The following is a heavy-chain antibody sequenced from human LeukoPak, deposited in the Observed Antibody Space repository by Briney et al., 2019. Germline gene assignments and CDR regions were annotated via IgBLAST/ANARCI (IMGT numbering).Heavy chain of an antibody. CDR2: ISGSGGST. J-gene: IGHJ4*02. CDR1: GFTFSSYA. V-gene: IGHV3-23*01. D-gene: IGHD6-6*01. Sequence: QPGGSLRLSCAASGFTFSSYAMSWVRQAPGKRLEWVSAISGSGGSTYYADSVKGRFTISRDNAKNSLYLQMNSLRAEDTAVYYCARVVAGSSSSSADYWGQGTLVTVSS. CDR3: ARVVAGSSSSSADY.